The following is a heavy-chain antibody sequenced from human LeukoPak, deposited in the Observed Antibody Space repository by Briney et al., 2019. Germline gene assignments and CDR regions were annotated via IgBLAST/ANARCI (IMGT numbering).Heavy chain of an antibody. D-gene: IGHD1-26*01. CDR1: GFTVSSNY. CDR2: IYSGGST. CDR3: ARVLGAAYFDY. V-gene: IGHV3-66*01. J-gene: IGHJ4*02. Sequence: SGGSLRLSCAASGFTVSSNYMSWVRQAPGKGLEWGSVIYSGGSTYYADSVKGRFTISRDNSKNTLYLQMNSLRAEDTAVYYCARVLGAAYFDYWGQGTLVTVSS.